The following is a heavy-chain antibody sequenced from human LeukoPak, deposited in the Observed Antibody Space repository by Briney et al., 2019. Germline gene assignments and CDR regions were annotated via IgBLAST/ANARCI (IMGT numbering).Heavy chain of an antibody. CDR1: GGSISSGGYY. CDR2: IYYSGST. Sequence: SETLSLTCTVSGGSISSGGYYWSWIRQHPGKGLEWIGYIYYSGSTYYNPSLKSRVTISVDTSKNQFSLKLSSVTAADTAVYYCARDGGQGSGWLQYFHYWGQGTLVTVSS. J-gene: IGHJ4*02. V-gene: IGHV4-31*03. D-gene: IGHD6-19*01. CDR3: ARDGGQGSGWLQYFHY.